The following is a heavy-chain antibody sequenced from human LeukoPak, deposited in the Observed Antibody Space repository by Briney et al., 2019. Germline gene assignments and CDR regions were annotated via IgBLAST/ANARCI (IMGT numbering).Heavy chain of an antibody. Sequence: SETPSLTCAVYGGSFSGYYWSWIRQPPGKGLEWIGEINHSGSTNNNPSLKSRVTISVDTSKNQFSLKLSSVTAADTAVYYCARVYYYGSGSYRLNWFDPWGQGTLVTVSS. CDR2: INHSGST. CDR3: ARVYYYGSGSYRLNWFDP. CDR1: GGSFSGYY. V-gene: IGHV4-34*01. J-gene: IGHJ5*02. D-gene: IGHD3-10*01.